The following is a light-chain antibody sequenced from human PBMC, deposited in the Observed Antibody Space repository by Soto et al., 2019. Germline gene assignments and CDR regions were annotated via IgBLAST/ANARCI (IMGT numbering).Light chain of an antibody. CDR2: DAS. V-gene: IGKV1-33*01. CDR1: QDISNY. J-gene: IGKJ2*02. CDR3: QQYDKLLWT. Sequence: DIQMTQSPSSLSASVGDRVTITCQASQDISNYLNWYQQKPGKAPKLLIYDASNLETGVPSRFSGSGSGTDFTFTISSLQPEDIATYYGQQYDKLLWTFGQGPKLEIK.